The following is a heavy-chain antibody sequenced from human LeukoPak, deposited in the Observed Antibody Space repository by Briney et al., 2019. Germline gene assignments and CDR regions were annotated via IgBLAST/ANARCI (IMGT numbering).Heavy chain of an antibody. V-gene: IGHV3-74*01. J-gene: IGHJ3*02. CDR2: INRDGSST. Sequence: GGSLRLSCAASGFTFSSHWMHWVRQAPGEGLVWLSHINRDGSSTSYADSVKGRFTISRDSAKNILYLQMNSLRAEDTAVYYCASPGGYYFEAFDIWGQGTKVTVSS. CDR3: ASPGGYYFEAFDI. CDR1: GFTFSSHW. D-gene: IGHD2/OR15-2a*01.